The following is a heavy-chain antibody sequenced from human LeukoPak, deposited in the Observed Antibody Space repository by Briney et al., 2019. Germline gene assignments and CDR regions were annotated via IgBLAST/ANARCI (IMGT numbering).Heavy chain of an antibody. V-gene: IGHV4-59*01. J-gene: IGHJ5*02. CDR2: IYYSGST. CDR1: GGSISGYY. D-gene: IGHD3-10*01. Sequence: SETLSLTCTVSGGSISGYYWSWIRQPPGKGLEWIGYIYYSGSTNYNPSLKSRVTISVDTSKNQFSLKLSSVTAADTAVYYCARDQGMVRTNWFDPWGQGTLVTVSS. CDR3: ARDQGMVRTNWFDP.